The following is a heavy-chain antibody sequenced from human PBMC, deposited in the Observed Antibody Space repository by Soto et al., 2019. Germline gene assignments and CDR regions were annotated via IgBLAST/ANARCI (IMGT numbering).Heavy chain of an antibody. J-gene: IGHJ4*02. Sequence: QVQLQQWGAGLLKPSETLSLTCAVYGGSVSGYYWSWFRQPPGKGLEWIGGINHSGSTNYNPSLKSRVTISVDTSKNQLYLKLSSVTAADTAVYYCASYYGGKVIDYWGQGTLVTVSS. D-gene: IGHD4-17*01. CDR1: GGSVSGYY. V-gene: IGHV4-34*02. CDR3: ASYYGGKVIDY. CDR2: INHSGST.